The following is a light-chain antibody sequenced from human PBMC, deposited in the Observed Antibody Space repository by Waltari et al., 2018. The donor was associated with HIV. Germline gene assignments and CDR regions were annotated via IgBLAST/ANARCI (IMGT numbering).Light chain of an antibody. J-gene: IGLJ3*02. V-gene: IGLV2-14*01. CDR1: RSDVGGYNY. Sequence: QSALTQPASVFGSPGQSITISCTGTRSDVGGYNYVSWSQQHPGKAPKLMIYEVSNRPSGVSNRFSGSKSGNTASLTISGLQAEDEADYYCSSYTSSSTLRVFGGGTKLTVL. CDR2: EVS. CDR3: SSYTSSSTLRV.